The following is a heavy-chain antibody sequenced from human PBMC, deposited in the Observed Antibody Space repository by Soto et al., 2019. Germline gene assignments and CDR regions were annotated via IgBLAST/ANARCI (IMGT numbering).Heavy chain of an antibody. CDR2: IYWDDDK. D-gene: IGHD6-19*01. J-gene: IGHJ4*02. CDR3: AHLPHGGWPDY. Sequence: QITLKESGPTLVKPTQTLTLTCTFSGFSLSTSGVGVGWIRQPPGKALEWLALIYWDDDKRYSPSLKSRLTLTKGTSKNQVVLTMTNMDPVDTATYYCAHLPHGGWPDYWGQGTLVTVSS. CDR1: GFSLSTSGVG. V-gene: IGHV2-5*02.